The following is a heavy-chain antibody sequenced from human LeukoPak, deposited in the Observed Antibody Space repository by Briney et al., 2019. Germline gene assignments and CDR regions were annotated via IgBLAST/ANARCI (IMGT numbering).Heavy chain of an antibody. CDR2: IYYSGST. CDR1: GGSISSYY. V-gene: IGHV4-59*01. D-gene: IGHD3-10*01. CDR3: ARERGGLRYGEYNFFDP. J-gene: IGHJ5*02. Sequence: PSETLSLTCTVSGGSISSYYWSWIRQPPGKGLEWIGYIYYSGSTNYNPSLKSRVTISVDTSKNQFSLNLSSVTAADTAVYYCARERGGLRYGEYNFFDPWGQGTPVTVSS.